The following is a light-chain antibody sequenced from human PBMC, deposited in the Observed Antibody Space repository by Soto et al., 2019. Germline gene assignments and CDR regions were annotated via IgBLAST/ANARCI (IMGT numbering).Light chain of an antibody. CDR1: QGIRND. J-gene: IGKJ1*01. Sequence: DIQMTQSPSPLSASVGDRVTITCRASQGIRNDVGWYQQKPGKAPKRLIYAASSLQSGVPSRFSGSESGTELSHTISSLQPEDFATYYCLQHNSYPWTFGQRTKVEIK. V-gene: IGKV1-17*01. CDR3: LQHNSYPWT. CDR2: AAS.